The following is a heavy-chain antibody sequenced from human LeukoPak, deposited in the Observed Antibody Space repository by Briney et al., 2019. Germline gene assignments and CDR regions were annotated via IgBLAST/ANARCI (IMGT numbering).Heavy chain of an antibody. CDR3: ASDLYGSGSYNAFDI. V-gene: IGHV4-39*01. Sequence: SETLSLTCSVSGGSISSSSHYWGWIRQPPGKGLEWIGSIYHSGSTYYNPSLKSRVTISVDTSKNQFSLKLSSVTAADTAVYYCASDLYGSGSYNAFDIWGQGTMVTVSS. J-gene: IGHJ3*02. CDR2: IYHSGST. CDR1: GGSISSSSHY. D-gene: IGHD3-10*01.